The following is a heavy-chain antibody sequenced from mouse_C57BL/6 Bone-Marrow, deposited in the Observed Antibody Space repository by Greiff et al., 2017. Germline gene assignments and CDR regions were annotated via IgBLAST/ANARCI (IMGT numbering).Heavy chain of an antibody. CDR2: IYPGNSDT. CDR3: TRDLLLRYPGMDY. CDR1: GYTFTSYW. D-gene: IGHD1-1*01. Sequence: EVKVVESGTVLARPGASVKMSCKTSGYTFTSYWMHWVKQRPGQGLEWIGAIYPGNSDTSYNQKFKGKAKLNAVTSASTAYMELSSLTNEDSAVYYCTRDLLLRYPGMDYWGQGTSVTVSS. V-gene: IGHV1-5*01. J-gene: IGHJ4*01.